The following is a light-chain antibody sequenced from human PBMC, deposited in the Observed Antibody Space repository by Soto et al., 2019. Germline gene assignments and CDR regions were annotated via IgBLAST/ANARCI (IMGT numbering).Light chain of an antibody. CDR2: DVN. J-gene: IGLJ1*01. CDR3: SSYAGSYTYV. CDR1: SSVVGGYNH. V-gene: IGLV2-11*01. Sequence: QSVLTQPRSVSGSPGQSVAISCTGTSSVVGGYNHVAWYQQHPGKAPELMIFDVNKRPSWVPDRFSGSKSGNTASLTISGLQAEDEADYYCSSYAGSYTYVFATGTKVTVL.